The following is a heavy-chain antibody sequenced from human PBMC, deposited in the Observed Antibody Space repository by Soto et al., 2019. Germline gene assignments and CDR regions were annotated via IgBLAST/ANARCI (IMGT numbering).Heavy chain of an antibody. D-gene: IGHD6-13*01. CDR2: ISGSGGGT. CDR1: GFTFRSQA. J-gene: IGHJ4*02. Sequence: GGSLRLSCAASGFTFRSQAMSWVRQAPGKGLEWVSSISGSGGGTYYADSVEGRFTVSRDNSKNTLYLQMNSLGPDDTAVYYCANPVSSAGAFDHWGQGT. V-gene: IGHV3-23*01. CDR3: ANPVSSAGAFDH.